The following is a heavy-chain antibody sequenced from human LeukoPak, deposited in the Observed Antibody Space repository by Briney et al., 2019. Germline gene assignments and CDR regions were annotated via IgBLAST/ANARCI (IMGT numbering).Heavy chain of an antibody. CDR2: INPNSGGT. CDR1: GYTFTGYY. V-gene: IGHV1-2*02. D-gene: IGHD3-3*01. CDR3: ARDRYDFWSGANDY. J-gene: IGHJ4*02. Sequence: GASVKVSCKASGYTFTGYYMHWVRQAPGQGLEWMGWINPNSGGTNYAQKFRGRVTMTRDTSISTAYMELSRLRSDDTAVYYCARDRYDFWSGANDYWGQGTLVTVSS.